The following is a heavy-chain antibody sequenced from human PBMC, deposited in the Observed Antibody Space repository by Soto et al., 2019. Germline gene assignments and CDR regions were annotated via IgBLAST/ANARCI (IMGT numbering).Heavy chain of an antibody. D-gene: IGHD3-9*01. V-gene: IGHV4-39*01. CDR1: DGSISSSSYY. Sequence: SETLSLTCTVSDGSISSSSYYWGWIRQPPGKGLEWIGSIYYSGSTYYNPSLKSRVTISVDTSKNQLSLKLSSVTAADTAVYYCARHVLFYDILIGYVTDPLYYYYGMDVWGQGTTVTVSS. CDR2: IYYSGST. J-gene: IGHJ6*02. CDR3: ARHVLFYDILIGYVTDPLYYYYGMDV.